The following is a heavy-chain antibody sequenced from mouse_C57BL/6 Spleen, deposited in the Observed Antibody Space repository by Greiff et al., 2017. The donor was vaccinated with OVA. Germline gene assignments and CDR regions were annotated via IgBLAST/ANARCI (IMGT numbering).Heavy chain of an antibody. CDR2: IHPNSGST. V-gene: IGHV1-64*01. Sequence: QVQLQQPGAELVKPGASVTLSCKASGYTFTSYWMHWVKQRPGQGLEWIGMIHPNSGSTNYNEKFKSKATLTVDKSSSTAYMQLSSLTSEDSAVYDGARGGYYGSSYAMDYWGQGTSVTVSS. J-gene: IGHJ4*01. CDR1: GYTFTSYW. D-gene: IGHD1-1*01. CDR3: ARGGYYGSSYAMDY.